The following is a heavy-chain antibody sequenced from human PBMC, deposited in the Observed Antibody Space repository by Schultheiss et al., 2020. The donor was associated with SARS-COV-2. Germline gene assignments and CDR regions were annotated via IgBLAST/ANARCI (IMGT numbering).Heavy chain of an antibody. V-gene: IGHV4-34*01. Sequence: SQTLSLTCAVYGGSFSGYYWSWIRQPPGKGLEWIGEIYHSGSTNYNPSLKSRVTISVDTSKNQFSLKLSSVTAADTAVYYCARDNYYYGMDVWGQGTTVTVSS. CDR2: IYHSGST. CDR1: GGSFSGYY. J-gene: IGHJ6*02. CDR3: ARDNYYYGMDV.